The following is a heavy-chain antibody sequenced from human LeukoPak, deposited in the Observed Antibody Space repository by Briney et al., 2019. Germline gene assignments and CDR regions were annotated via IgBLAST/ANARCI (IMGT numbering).Heavy chain of an antibody. J-gene: IGHJ4*02. CDR1: GFTFSSYG. Sequence: SLCLSCAASGFTFSSYGRNWVRQAPGKGLEWVAVICYGGSNKYYADSEKGRLTISRDNSKTTLYLQMNSLRAEGTDVYDCARDTPGPYYFDYWAREPWSPSPQ. CDR3: ARDTPGPYYFDY. CDR2: ICYGGSNK. V-gene: IGHV3-33*01.